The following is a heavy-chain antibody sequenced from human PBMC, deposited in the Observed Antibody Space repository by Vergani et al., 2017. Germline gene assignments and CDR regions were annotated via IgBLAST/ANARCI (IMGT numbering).Heavy chain of an antibody. V-gene: IGHV1-46*03. Sequence: QVQLVQSGAEVKKPGASVKVSCKASGYTFTSYYMQWVRQAAGQGLEWMGIINPSGGSTSYSQKFHGRITITSYKSTSTVYMKLSRLRSEDTAVYYCARSDPCICGSCYFQPVGSREGSRMDVWHQGTTVTVSS. J-gene: IGHJ6*02. D-gene: IGHD2-15*01. CDR1: GYTFTSYY. CDR3: ARSDPCICGSCYFQPVGSREGSRMDV. CDR2: INPSGGST.